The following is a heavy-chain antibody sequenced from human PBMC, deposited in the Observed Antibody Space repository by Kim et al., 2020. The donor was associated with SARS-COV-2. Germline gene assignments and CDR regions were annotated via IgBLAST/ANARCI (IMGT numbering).Heavy chain of an antibody. D-gene: IGHD3-10*01. Sequence: ESLKISCKGSGYSFITYWIGWVRQMPGKGLEWMGIIYPGDSDTRYSPSFQGQVTISADKSISTAFLQWSSLGASDTAMYYCARLPSLVRAGGFDYWGQGTLVTVSS. CDR3: ARLPSLVRAGGFDY. V-gene: IGHV5-51*01. J-gene: IGHJ4*02. CDR2: IYPGDSDT. CDR1: GYSFITYW.